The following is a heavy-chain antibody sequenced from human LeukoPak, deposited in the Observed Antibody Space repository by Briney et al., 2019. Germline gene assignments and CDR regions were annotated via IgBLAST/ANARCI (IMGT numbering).Heavy chain of an antibody. V-gene: IGHV3-11*04. Sequence: GGSLRLSCTASGFTFGDYAMSWIRQAPGKGLEWVSYISSSGSTIYYADSVKGRFTISRDNAKNSLYLQVNSLRAEDTAVYYCASMTTYCGGDRYFFDFWGQGTPVTVSS. CDR1: GFTFGDYA. D-gene: IGHD2-21*02. J-gene: IGHJ4*02. CDR2: ISSSGSTI. CDR3: ASMTTYCGGDRYFFDF.